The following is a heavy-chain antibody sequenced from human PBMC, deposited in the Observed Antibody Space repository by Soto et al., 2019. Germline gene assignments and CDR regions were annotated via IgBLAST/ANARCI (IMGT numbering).Heavy chain of an antibody. D-gene: IGHD3-3*01. Sequence: GGSLRLSCAASGFTFSSYGMHWVRQAPGKGLEWVAVISYDGSNKYYADSVKGRFTISRDNSKNTLYLQMNSLRAEDTAVYYCASFSHRVVLRFLEWLPDPFWYYYGMDVWGQGTTVTVSS. CDR2: ISYDGSNK. CDR3: ASFSHRVVLRFLEWLPDPFWYYYGMDV. J-gene: IGHJ6*02. V-gene: IGHV3-30*03. CDR1: GFTFSSYG.